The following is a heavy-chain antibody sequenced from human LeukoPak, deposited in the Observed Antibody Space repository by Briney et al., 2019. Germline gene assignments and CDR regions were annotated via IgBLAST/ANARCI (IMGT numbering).Heavy chain of an antibody. CDR3: VREGPNSGWFDS. CDR2: TYYRSKWGN. Sequence: SQTLSLTCAISGDSVSSNSAAWNWIRQSPSRGLEWLGRTYYRSKWGNDYAGFVKSRISINSDTSKNQFSLQLNSVTPEDTAVYYCVREGPNSGWFDSWGQGTLVTVSS. CDR1: GDSVSSNSAA. V-gene: IGHV6-1*01. D-gene: IGHD2-21*01. J-gene: IGHJ5*01.